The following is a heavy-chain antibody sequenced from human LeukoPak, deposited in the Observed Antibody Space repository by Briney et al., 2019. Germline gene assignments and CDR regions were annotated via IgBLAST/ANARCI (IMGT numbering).Heavy chain of an antibody. CDR3: ARGTNYGFDP. Sequence: ETLSLTCTVSGGSISSSSYYWMHWVRQAPGKGLVWVSHIKSDGSRTNYADSVKGRFTMSRDNAKNTLYLQMNSLRAEDTAVYYCARGTNYGFDPWGQGTLVTVSA. J-gene: IGHJ5*02. V-gene: IGHV3-74*01. D-gene: IGHD1-7*01. CDR1: GGSISSSSYYW. CDR2: IKSDGSRT.